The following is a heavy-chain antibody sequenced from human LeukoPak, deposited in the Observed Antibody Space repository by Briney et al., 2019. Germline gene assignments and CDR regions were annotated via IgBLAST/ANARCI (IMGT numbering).Heavy chain of an antibody. Sequence: PGGSLRLSCAASGFTFRNSAMSWVRQAPGTGLEWVSSIGDHVHSTYYADSVIGRFTISRDDSKNTLYLQMNSLRANDTAIYYCANHRTPDRYHWNYFDYWGQGTLVTVSS. V-gene: IGHV3-23*01. J-gene: IGHJ4*02. CDR1: GFTFRNSA. CDR3: ANHRTPDRYHWNYFDY. D-gene: IGHD1-20*01. CDR2: IGDHVHST.